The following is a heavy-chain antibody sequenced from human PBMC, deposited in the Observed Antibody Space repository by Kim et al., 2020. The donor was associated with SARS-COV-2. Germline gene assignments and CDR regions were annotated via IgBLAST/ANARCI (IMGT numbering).Heavy chain of an antibody. J-gene: IGHJ4*02. D-gene: IGHD2-2*01. V-gene: IGHV4-59*11. CDR1: GGSISSHS. CDR3: ARDRIGHCSSTSCSLHFDY. CDR2: TYYSGST. Sequence: SETLSLTCTVSGGSISSHSWSWIRQPPGKGLEWIGYTYYSGSTNYNPSLKSRVTISVDPSKNQFSLKLSSVTAADAAVYYCARDRIGHCSSTSCSLHFDYWDQGTLVTVSS.